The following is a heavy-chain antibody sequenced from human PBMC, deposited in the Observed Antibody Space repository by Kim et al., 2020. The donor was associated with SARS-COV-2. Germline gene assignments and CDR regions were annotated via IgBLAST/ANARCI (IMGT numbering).Heavy chain of an antibody. CDR3: AKDIGYSSGLIDY. J-gene: IGHJ4*02. Sequence: GYADSVQGRFTISRDNAKNSLYLQMNSLRAEDTALYYCAKDIGYSSGLIDYWGQGTLVTVSS. V-gene: IGHV3-9*01. D-gene: IGHD6-19*01.